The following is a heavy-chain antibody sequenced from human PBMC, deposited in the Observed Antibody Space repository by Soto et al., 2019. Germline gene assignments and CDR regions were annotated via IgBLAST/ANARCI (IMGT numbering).Heavy chain of an antibody. CDR3: ARRSSGTYRGFWFDP. CDR1: GYSFTSYW. J-gene: IGHJ5*02. Sequence: PGESLKISCKGSGYSFTSYWIGWVRQMPGKGLEWMGIIYPGDSDTRYSPSFQGQVTISADKSISTAYLQWSSLKASDTAMYYCARRSSGTYRGFWFDPWGQGTLVTVSS. V-gene: IGHV5-51*01. D-gene: IGHD1-26*01. CDR2: IYPGDSDT.